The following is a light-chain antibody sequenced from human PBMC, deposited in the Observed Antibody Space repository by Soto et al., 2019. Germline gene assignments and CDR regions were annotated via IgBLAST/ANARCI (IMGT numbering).Light chain of an antibody. Sequence: DIQMTQSPSTLSASVGDRVTITCRASQSISSWLAWYQQKPGKAPKLLSYKASSLESGVPSRFSGSGSGTEFTITISSLQPDDFATYYCQQYNSYSYTFGQGTNLEIK. CDR3: QQYNSYSYT. J-gene: IGKJ2*01. CDR1: QSISSW. CDR2: KAS. V-gene: IGKV1-5*03.